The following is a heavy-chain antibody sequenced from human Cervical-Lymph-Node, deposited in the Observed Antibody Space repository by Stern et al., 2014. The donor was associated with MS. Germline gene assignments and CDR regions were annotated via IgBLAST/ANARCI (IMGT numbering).Heavy chain of an antibody. CDR2: INPSGGST. J-gene: IGHJ6*02. CDR3: ARSGHYRYAMDV. V-gene: IGHV1-46*04. Sequence: QMQLVQSGAEVKKPGASVKVSCKASGYTFTHYYMHWVRQAPGQGLEWMGTINPSGGSTSYEQKLQGRVSMTRDTSTSTVYMELSSLRSEDTAVYYCARSGHYRYAMDVWGQGTTVTVSS. CDR1: GYTFTHYY. D-gene: IGHD3-22*01.